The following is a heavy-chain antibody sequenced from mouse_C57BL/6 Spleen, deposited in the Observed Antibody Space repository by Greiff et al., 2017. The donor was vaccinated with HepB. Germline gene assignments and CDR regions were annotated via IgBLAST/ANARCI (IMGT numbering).Heavy chain of an antibody. V-gene: IGHV5-17*01. CDR3: ARPFYYDYLSFAY. D-gene: IGHD2-4*01. CDR2: ISSGSSTI. J-gene: IGHJ3*01. Sequence: EVKLVESGGGLVKPGGSLKLSCAASGFTFSDYGMHWVRQAPEKGLEWVAYISSGSSTIYYADTVKGRFTISRDNAKNTLFLQMTSLRSEDTAMYYCARPFYYDYLSFAYWGQGTLVTVSA. CDR1: GFTFSDYG.